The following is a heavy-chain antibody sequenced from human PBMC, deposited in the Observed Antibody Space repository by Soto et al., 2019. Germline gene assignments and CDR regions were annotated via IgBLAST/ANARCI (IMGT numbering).Heavy chain of an antibody. J-gene: IGHJ6*02. CDR2: IIPISGTS. CDR3: ARAPYGDYGYYYYYYGMDV. Sequence: QVQLVQSGPEVKKPGSSVKVSCKGSGGTLSNYAINWVRQAPGQGLEWMGGIIPISGTSNYAQKFQGRITIIADRSTSTAYMELSSLRSEDTAVYYCARAPYGDYGYYYYYYGMDVWGQGTTVTVSS. V-gene: IGHV1-69*06. D-gene: IGHD4-17*01. CDR1: GGTLSNYA.